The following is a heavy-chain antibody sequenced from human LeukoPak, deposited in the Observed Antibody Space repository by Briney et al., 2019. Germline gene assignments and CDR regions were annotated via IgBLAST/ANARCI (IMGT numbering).Heavy chain of an antibody. Sequence: PSETLSLTCTVSGGSISSYYWSWIRQPPGKGLEWLGYIYYTGSTSYSPSLKSRVTISLGTSKNQFSLMLSPVTAADTAVYYCARYIPAAKGMFDYWGQGTLVTVSS. V-gene: IGHV4-59*08. D-gene: IGHD2-2*01. CDR2: IYYTGST. CDR3: ARYIPAAKGMFDY. CDR1: GGSISSYY. J-gene: IGHJ4*02.